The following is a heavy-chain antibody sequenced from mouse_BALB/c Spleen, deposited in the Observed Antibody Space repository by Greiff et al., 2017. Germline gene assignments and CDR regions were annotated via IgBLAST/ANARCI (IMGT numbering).Heavy chain of an antibody. CDR3: ARHQDGNYDYAMDY. CDR1: GFTFSSYY. V-gene: IGHV5-6-2*01. Sequence: DVKLVESGGGLVKLGGSLKLSCAASGFTFSSYYMSWVRQTPEKRLELVAAINSNGGSTYYPDTVKGRFTISRDNAKNTLYLQMSSLKSEDTALYYCARHQDGNYDYAMDYWGQGTSVTVSS. CDR2: INSNGGST. J-gene: IGHJ4*01. D-gene: IGHD2-1*01.